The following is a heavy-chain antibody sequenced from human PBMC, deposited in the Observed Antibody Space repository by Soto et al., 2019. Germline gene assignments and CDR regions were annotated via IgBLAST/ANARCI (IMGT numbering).Heavy chain of an antibody. J-gene: IGHJ5*02. D-gene: IGHD6-13*01. CDR2: INPGNGNT. V-gene: IGHV1-3*01. CDR1: GYTFTSYG. CDR3: ARDPFSYSSSWHLSNWFDP. Sequence: ASVKVSCKASGYTFTSYGMNWVRQAPGRGLEWMGWINPGNGNTKYSQKFQGRVIIERDTSASTAYMELSSLRSDDTAVYYCARDPFSYSSSWHLSNWFDPWGQGTLVTVSS.